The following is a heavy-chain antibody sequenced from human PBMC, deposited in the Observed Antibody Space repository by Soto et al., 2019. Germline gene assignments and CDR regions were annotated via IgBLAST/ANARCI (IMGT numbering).Heavy chain of an antibody. D-gene: IGHD5-18*01. CDR3: ARDFSDVDTPMGSY. CDR2: ISYDGSNK. CDR1: GFTFSSYA. J-gene: IGHJ4*02. V-gene: IGHV3-30-3*01. Sequence: QVQLVESGGGVVQPGRSLRLSCAASGFTFSSYAMHWVRQAPGKGLEWVAVISYDGSNKYYADSVKGRFTISRDNSKNTLYLQMNSLRAEDTAVYYCARDFSDVDTPMGSYWGQGTLVTVSS.